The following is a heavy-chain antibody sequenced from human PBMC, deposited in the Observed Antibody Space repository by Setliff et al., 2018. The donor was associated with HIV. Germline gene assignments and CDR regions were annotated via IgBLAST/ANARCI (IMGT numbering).Heavy chain of an antibody. V-gene: IGHV5-10-1*01. CDR1: GYRLTSYW. CDR3: ASTGGSENYPDSDAFDI. J-gene: IGHJ3*02. D-gene: IGHD3-10*01. Sequence: PGESLKTSCKCSGYRLTSYWISWVRQRPGQGLEWMGRLDRSDSYTDYSPSFQGHVTIPADKPTSTVYLEWRTLRSEDTAVYFCASTGGSENYPDSDAFDIWGQGTLVTVSS. CDR2: LDRSDSYT.